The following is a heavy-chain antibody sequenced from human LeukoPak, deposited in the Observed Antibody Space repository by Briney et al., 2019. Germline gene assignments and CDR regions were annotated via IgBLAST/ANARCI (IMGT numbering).Heavy chain of an antibody. D-gene: IGHD7-27*01. CDR2: ISATGGTI. V-gene: IGHV3-48*04. CDR1: GFTFSSNG. J-gene: IGHJ4*02. Sequence: GGSLRLSCAASGFTFSSNGMNWVRQAPGKGLEWVSYISATGGTIYYADSVKGRFTISRDNAKNSLYLQMNSLRAEDTAVYYCASLGYWGQGTLVTVSS. CDR3: ASLGY.